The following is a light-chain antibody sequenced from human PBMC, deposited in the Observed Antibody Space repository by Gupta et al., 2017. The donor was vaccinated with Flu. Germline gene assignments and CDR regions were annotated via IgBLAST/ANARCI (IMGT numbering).Light chain of an antibody. CDR2: EVS. Sequence: QSALTQPASVSGSPGQSITISCTGTSSDVGAYNYVSWYQQHPGKVPKLMIYEVSNRPSGVSDRFSASKSGNTASLTISGLQAKDEADYYCSSFTTSSTLVFGGGTK. CDR1: SSDVGAYNY. J-gene: IGLJ3*02. CDR3: SSFTTSSTLV. V-gene: IGLV2-14*03.